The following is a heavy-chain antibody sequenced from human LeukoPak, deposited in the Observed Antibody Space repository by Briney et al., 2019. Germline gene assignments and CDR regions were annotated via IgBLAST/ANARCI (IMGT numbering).Heavy chain of an antibody. CDR2: IKQDGSEK. V-gene: IGHV3-7*01. CDR1: GGSFSGYY. D-gene: IGHD1-26*01. CDR3: AGSLQIDNLWETLY. J-gene: IGHJ4*02. Sequence: ETLSLTCAVYGGSFSGYYWSWIRQAPGKGLEWVANIKQDGSEKYYVDSVKGRFTISRDNAKKSLYLQMNSLRAEDTAVYYCAGSLQIDNLWETLYWGQGTLVTVSS.